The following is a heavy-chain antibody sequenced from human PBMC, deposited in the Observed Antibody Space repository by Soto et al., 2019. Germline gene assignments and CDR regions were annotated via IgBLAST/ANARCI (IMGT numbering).Heavy chain of an antibody. CDR1: GGSISRGGYS. Sequence: PSETLSLTCAVSGGSISRGGYSWSWIRQPPGKGLEWIGYIYHSGSTYCNPSLKSRVTISVDRSKNQFSLKLSSVTAADTAVYYRAKARGNSSYFGFYYWGQGTLVTVSS. V-gene: IGHV4-30-2*01. D-gene: IGHD3-22*01. J-gene: IGHJ4*02. CDR3: AKARGNSSYFGFYY. CDR2: IYHSGST.